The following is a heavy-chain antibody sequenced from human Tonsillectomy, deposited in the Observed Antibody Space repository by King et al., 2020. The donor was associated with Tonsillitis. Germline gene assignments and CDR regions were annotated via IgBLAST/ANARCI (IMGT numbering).Heavy chain of an antibody. CDR1: GFTFSNYA. Sequence: VQLVESGGGLVQPGGSLRLSCAASGFTFSNYAMSWVRQAPAKGLEWVSAISANSDSDRTFYADSLSARFTISRYNSKNILYLQLNSLRVDDTAVYYCAKDPTTVLRGYFDSWGPGTLVAVSS. CDR2: ISANSDSDRT. CDR3: AKDPTTVLRGYFDS. J-gene: IGHJ4*02. D-gene: IGHD4-23*01. V-gene: IGHV3-23*04.